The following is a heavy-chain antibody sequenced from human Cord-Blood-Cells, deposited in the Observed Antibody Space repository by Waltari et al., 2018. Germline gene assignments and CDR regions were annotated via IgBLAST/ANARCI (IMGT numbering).Heavy chain of an antibody. D-gene: IGHD3-16*01. CDR3: ARLMGDY. Sequence: VQLQQWGAGLLKPSETLSLTCAVYGGSFSGYSWSWIRQPPGKGLEWIGEINHSGSTNYNPSLKGRVTISVDTSKNHFSLKLISVTAVDTAVYYCARLMGDYWGQGTLVTVSS. J-gene: IGHJ4*02. CDR2: INHSGST. V-gene: IGHV4-34*01. CDR1: GGSFSGYS.